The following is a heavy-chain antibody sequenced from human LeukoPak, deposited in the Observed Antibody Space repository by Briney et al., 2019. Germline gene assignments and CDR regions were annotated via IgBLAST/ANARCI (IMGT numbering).Heavy chain of an antibody. CDR3: AASGIAVTDTDWGAFDI. Sequence: SETLSLTCTVSGGSISSSSYYWGWLRQPPGKGLEGIGSIYYSGSTYYTQSLKSRVTISVDTSTNQFSLKLSSVTAADTAVYYCAASGIAVTDTDWGAFDIWGQGTMVTVSS. V-gene: IGHV4-39*01. CDR2: IYYSGST. CDR1: GGSISSSSYY. D-gene: IGHD6-19*01. J-gene: IGHJ3*02.